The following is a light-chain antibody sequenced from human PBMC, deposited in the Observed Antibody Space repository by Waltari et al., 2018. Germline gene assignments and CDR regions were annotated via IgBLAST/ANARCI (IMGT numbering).Light chain of an antibody. Sequence: DIQMTQSPSSLSASVGDRVTITCRASQGISIDLAWYQQKPGKAPKLLISGASTLQFGVPSRFSGNGSGTDFTLTISGLQPDDFATYYCQKYDSAPQTFGQGTKVEIK. V-gene: IGKV1-27*01. J-gene: IGKJ1*01. CDR2: GAS. CDR1: QGISID. CDR3: QKYDSAPQT.